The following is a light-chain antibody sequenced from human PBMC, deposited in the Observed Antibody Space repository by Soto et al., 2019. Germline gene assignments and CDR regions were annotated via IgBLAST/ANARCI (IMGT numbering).Light chain of an antibody. V-gene: IGKV2-28*01. CDR1: QSLLHSNGYTY. CDR3: MQCLEGTVT. Sequence: DIVMTQSPLSLPVTPGEPASISCRSSQSLLHSNGYTYFDWYLQKPGQSPQLLIYLGSNRASGVPDRFSGSGSGTDFTLKISRVEAEDVGVYYCMQCLEGTVTFGQGTRLESK. J-gene: IGKJ5*01. CDR2: LGS.